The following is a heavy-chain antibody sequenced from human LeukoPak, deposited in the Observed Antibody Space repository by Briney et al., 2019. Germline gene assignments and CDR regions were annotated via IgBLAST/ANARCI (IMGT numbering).Heavy chain of an antibody. CDR2: IYYSGST. D-gene: IGHD1-26*01. CDR3: ASNSGSYYGYYYYYGMDV. CDR1: GGSISSYY. V-gene: IGHV4-59*08. Sequence: LETLSLTCTVSGGSISSYYWSWIRQPPGKGLEWIGYIYYSGSTNYNPSLKSRVTISVDTSKNQFSLKLSSVTAADTAVYYCASNSGSYYGYYYYYGMDVWGQGTTVTVSS. J-gene: IGHJ6*02.